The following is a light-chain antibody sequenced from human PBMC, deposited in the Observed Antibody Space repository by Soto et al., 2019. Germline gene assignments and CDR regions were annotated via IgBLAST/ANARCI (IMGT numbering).Light chain of an antibody. CDR1: QGISSY. V-gene: IGKV1-9*01. CDR2: DAS. CDR3: QQLNSYLLT. Sequence: DIQLTQSPSFLSASVGVRVTITCWASQGISSYLAWYQQKPGKAPKLLIYDASTLQSGVPSRFSGSGSGTEFTLTICSLQPEDFATYYCQQLNSYLLTFGGGTKVEIK. J-gene: IGKJ4*01.